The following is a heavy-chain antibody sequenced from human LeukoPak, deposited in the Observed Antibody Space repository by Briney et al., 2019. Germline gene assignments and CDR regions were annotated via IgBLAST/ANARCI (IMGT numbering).Heavy chain of an antibody. D-gene: IGHD3-3*01. J-gene: IGHJ4*02. CDR2: IIPIFGTA. CDR1: GGTFTSYA. V-gene: IGHV1-69*05. CDR3: ARVSTIFGVVTLPEYYFDY. Sequence: SVKVSCKASGGTFTSYAISWVRQAPGQGLEWMGGIIPIFGTANYAQKFQGRVTITTDESTSTAYMELSSLRSEDTAVYYCARVSTIFGVVTLPEYYFDYWGQGTLVTVSS.